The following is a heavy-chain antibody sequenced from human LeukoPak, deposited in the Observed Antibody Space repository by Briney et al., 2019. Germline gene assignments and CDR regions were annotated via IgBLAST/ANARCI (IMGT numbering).Heavy chain of an antibody. V-gene: IGHV1-2*02. CDR3: ASGWYDSSWYFAN. CDR1: GYIFTGYY. Sequence: ASVKVSCKASGYIFTGYYMHWVRQAPGQGLDWMGWINPNSGDTKYEQKFQGRVTIVREPSFTTAYTELNMLTSDDTAVYYCASGWYDSSWYFANWGQGTLDTVSS. CDR2: INPNSGDT. J-gene: IGHJ4*02. D-gene: IGHD6-13*01.